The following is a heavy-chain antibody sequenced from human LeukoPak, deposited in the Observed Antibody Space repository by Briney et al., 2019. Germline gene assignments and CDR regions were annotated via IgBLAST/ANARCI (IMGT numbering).Heavy chain of an antibody. CDR2: INQDESQK. J-gene: IGHJ4*02. CDR3: ARLLQQWPPINFDC. D-gene: IGHD5-18*01. CDR1: GFTFSRYW. V-gene: IGHV3-7*01. Sequence: GGSLRLSCAASGFTFSRYWLSWVRQAPGKGLEGVADINQDESQKHYVDSVKGRFTISRDNAKNSLSLQMNSLRAEDTAVYYCARLLQQWPPINFDCWGQGTLVTVSS.